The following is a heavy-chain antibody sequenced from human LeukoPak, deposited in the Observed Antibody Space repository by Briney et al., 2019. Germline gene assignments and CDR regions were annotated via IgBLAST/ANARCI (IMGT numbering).Heavy chain of an antibody. CDR1: GYTFTSYS. CDR3: ARDGDSGYEYYYYYGMDV. Sequence: ASVKVSCKASGYTFTSYSMHWVRQAPGQGLEWIGWINAGNGNTKYSQKFQGRVTITRDTSASTAYMELSSLRSEDTAVYYCARDGDSGYEYYYYYGMDVWGKGATVTVSS. D-gene: IGHD5-12*01. CDR2: INAGNGNT. J-gene: IGHJ6*04. V-gene: IGHV1-3*01.